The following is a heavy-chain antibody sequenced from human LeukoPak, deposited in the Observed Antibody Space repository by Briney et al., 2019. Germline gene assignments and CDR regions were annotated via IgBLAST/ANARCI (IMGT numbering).Heavy chain of an antibody. Sequence: GASVKVSCKASGYTFTSYDINWVRQATGQGLEWMGWMNPNSGNTGYAQKFQGRVTMTRNTSISTAYMELSRLRSEDTAVYYCARVRPSALRYFVWLDLHYWGQGTLVTVSS. J-gene: IGHJ4*02. V-gene: IGHV1-8*01. CDR2: MNPNSGNT. CDR3: ARVRPSALRYFVWLDLHY. D-gene: IGHD3-9*01. CDR1: GYTFTSYD.